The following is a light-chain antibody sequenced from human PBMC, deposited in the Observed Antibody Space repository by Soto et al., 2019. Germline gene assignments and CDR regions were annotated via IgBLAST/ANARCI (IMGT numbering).Light chain of an antibody. CDR1: SSDVGGYNY. CDR3: SSYAGSNNVV. CDR2: EVS. Sequence: HSVLTQPPSASGSPGQSVTISCTGTSSDVGGYNYVSWYQQHPGKAPKLMIYEVSKRPSGVPDRFSGSKSGNTASLTVSGRQAADEDDYYCSSYAGSNNVVFGRGTKVTVL. V-gene: IGLV2-8*01. J-gene: IGLJ2*01.